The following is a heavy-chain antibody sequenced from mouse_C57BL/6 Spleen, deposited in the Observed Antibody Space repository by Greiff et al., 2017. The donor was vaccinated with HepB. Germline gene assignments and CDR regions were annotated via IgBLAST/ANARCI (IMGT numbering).Heavy chain of an antibody. V-gene: IGHV1-81*01. D-gene: IGHD2-12*01. CDR2: IYPRSGNT. J-gene: IGHJ3*01. Sequence: VQVVESGAELARPGASVKLSCKASGYTFTSYGISWVKQRTGQGLEWIGEIYPRSGNTYYNEKFKGKATLTADKSSSTAYMELRSLTSEDSAVYFCARTTAWFAYWGQGTLVTVSA. CDR1: GYTFTSYG. CDR3: ARTTAWFAY.